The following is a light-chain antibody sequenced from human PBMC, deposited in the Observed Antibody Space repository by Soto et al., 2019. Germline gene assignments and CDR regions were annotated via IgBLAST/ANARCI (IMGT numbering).Light chain of an antibody. Sequence: QLVLTQSSSASASLGSSVKLTCTLSSGHSTYIIAWHQQRPGKDPRYLMKLEGSGSYNKGSGIPDRFSGSSSGADRYLTISNLQFEDESDYYCETWDTNVVVFGGGTKLTVL. V-gene: IGLV4-60*02. CDR2: LEGSGSY. CDR1: SGHSTYI. CDR3: ETWDTNVVV. J-gene: IGLJ2*01.